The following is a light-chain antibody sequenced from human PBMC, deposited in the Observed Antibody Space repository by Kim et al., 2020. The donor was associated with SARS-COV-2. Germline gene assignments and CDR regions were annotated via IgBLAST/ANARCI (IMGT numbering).Light chain of an antibody. CDR1: QSVSSY. V-gene: IGKV3-11*01. J-gene: IGKJ4*01. CDR3: QQRSNWPLT. CDR2: DAS. Sequence: LSPGERATLSCRASQSVSSYLAWYQHKPGQAPRLLIYDASTRATGIPARFSGSGSGTDFTLTISSLEPEDFAVYYCQQRSNWPLTFGGGTKVEIK.